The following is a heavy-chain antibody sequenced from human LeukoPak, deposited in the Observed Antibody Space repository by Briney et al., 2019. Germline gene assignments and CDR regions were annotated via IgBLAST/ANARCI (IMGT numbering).Heavy chain of an antibody. CDR1: GGSVSSRPHF. CDR2: IYYTGSA. J-gene: IGHJ5*02. CDR3: ARHYYGSGINWFDP. Sequence: SETLSLTCTVSGGSVSSRPHFWAWIRQTPGKGLEWIGTIYYTGSANYNPSLKSRVTMSVDTSKDHFSLNLSSVTATDTAVYYCARHYYGSGINWFDPWGQGTLVTVSS. D-gene: IGHD3-10*01. V-gene: IGHV4-39*01.